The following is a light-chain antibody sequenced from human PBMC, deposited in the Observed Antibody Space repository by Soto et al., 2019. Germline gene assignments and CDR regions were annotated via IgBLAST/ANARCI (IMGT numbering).Light chain of an antibody. CDR1: QCISSY. Sequence: IRVTPSPSTLSASTVDRVPITCRASQCISSYLAWYQQKPGKAPKLLIYAASSLQSGVPSRFSGSGSGTDFTLTISSLQPEDFATYYCQQANSFPLTVGGGTKVDIK. CDR2: AAS. J-gene: IGKJ4*01. V-gene: IGKV1-12*01. CDR3: QQANSFPLT.